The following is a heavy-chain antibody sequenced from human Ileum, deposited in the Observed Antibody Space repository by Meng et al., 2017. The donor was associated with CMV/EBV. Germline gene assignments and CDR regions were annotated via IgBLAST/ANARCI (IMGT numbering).Heavy chain of an antibody. D-gene: IGHD1-14*01. V-gene: IGHV3-21*06. CDR3: ARHQNQVLPVLEYYYGMDV. CDR1: GFTFSSYG. CDR2: TSSSSSFT. J-gene: IGHJ6*02. Sequence: GESLKISCAASGFTFSSYGMNWVRQAPGKGLEWVAYTSSSSSFTYYADSVRGRFSISRDNANNSLYLQMNSLRAEDTAVYYCARHQNQVLPVLEYYYGMDVWGQGTTVTVSS.